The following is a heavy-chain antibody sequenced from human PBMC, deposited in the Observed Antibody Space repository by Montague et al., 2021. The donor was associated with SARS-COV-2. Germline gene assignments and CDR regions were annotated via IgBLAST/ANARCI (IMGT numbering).Heavy chain of an antibody. CDR1: GSSLSTSGMC. V-gene: IGHV2-70*01. CDR2: XDWXDDK. D-gene: IGHD6-13*01. CDR3: ARIGSSSWPAFDY. J-gene: IGHJ4*02. Sequence: PALVKPTQTLTLTCTFSGSSLSTSGMCVSWIRQPPGKALEWLALXDWXDDKYYSTSLKTRLTISKDTSKNQVVLTMTNMDPVDTATYYCARIGSSSWPAFDYWGQGTLVTVSS.